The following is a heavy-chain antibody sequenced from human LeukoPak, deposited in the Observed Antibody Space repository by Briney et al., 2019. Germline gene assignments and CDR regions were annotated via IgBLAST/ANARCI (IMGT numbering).Heavy chain of an antibody. D-gene: IGHD3-10*01. J-gene: IGHJ4*02. Sequence: SETLSLTCTVSGGSISSSSYYWGWIRQPPGKGLEWIGSIYYSGSTYYNPSLKSRVTISVDTSKNQFSLKLSSVTAADTAVYYCASRPYGSGSYYKGGYFDYWGQGTLVTVSS. CDR1: GGSISSSSYY. CDR3: ASRPYGSGSYYKGGYFDY. V-gene: IGHV4-39*07. CDR2: IYYSGST.